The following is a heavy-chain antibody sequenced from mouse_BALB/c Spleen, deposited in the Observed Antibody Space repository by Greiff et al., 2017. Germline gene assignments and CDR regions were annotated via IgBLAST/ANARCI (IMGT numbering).Heavy chain of an antibody. J-gene: IGHJ4*01. Sequence: EVKLQQSGAELVKPGASVKLSCTASGFNIKDTYMHWVKQRPEQGLEWIGRIDPANGNTKYDPKFQGKATITADTSSNTAYLQLSSLTSEDTAVYYCARGYYELGYAMDYWGQGTSVTVSS. CDR1: GFNIKDTY. D-gene: IGHD2-3*01. V-gene: IGHV14-3*02. CDR2: IDPANGNT. CDR3: ARGYYELGYAMDY.